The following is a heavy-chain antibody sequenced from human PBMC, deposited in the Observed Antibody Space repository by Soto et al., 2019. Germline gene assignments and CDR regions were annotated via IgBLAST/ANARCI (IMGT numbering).Heavy chain of an antibody. CDR1: GYSFTSYW. CDR3: ARSSFWPGYSDY. J-gene: IGHJ4*02. CDR2: IYPGDSAT. V-gene: IGHV5-51*01. Sequence: GESLKISCKGSGYSFTSYWIAWVRQMPGKGLEWMGIIYPGDSATRYSPSFQGQVTISADKSISIAYLQWSSLKASDTAMYYCARSSFWPGYSDYWGQGTLVTVSS.